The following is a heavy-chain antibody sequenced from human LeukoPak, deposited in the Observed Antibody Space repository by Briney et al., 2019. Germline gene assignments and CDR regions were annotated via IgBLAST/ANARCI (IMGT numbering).Heavy chain of an antibody. J-gene: IGHJ4*02. CDR3: ARHREWLVPFDC. CDR2: FYSSGST. CDR1: GGSTSSGNYY. V-gene: IGHV4-39*01. Sequence: SETLSLTCTVSGGSTSSGNYYGGWIRQPPGKGLEWIGSFYSSGSTYYNPSLKSRVTISVDTSKNQFSLKLSSVTAADTAVYYCARHREWLVPFDCWGQGTLVTVSS. D-gene: IGHD6-19*01.